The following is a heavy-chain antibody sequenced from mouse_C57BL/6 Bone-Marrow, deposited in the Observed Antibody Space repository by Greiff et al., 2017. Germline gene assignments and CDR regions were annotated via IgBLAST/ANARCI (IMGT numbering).Heavy chain of an antibody. J-gene: IGHJ4*01. CDR2: IHPNSGST. D-gene: IGHD1-1*01. CDR3: AREAGYYYCSSYYYAMDY. V-gene: IGHV1-64*01. Sequence: VQLQQPGAELVKPGASVKLSCKASGYTFTSYWMHWVKQRPGQGLEWIGMIHPNSGSTNYNEKFKSKATLTVDKSSSTAYMQLSSLTSEDSAVYYCAREAGYYYCSSYYYAMDYWGQGTSVTVSS. CDR1: GYTFTSYW.